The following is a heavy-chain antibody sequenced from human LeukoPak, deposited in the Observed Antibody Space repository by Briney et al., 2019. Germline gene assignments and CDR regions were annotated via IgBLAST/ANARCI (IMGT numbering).Heavy chain of an antibody. CDR1: NYSVRSDLH. V-gene: IGHV4-38-2*02. CDR3: ASLRFGDSYFDF. CDR2: IYQSGHA. J-gene: IGHJ4*02. Sequence: SETLSLTCKVSNYSVRSDLHWSWLRQSPGRGLEWIASIYQSGHAYYSPSLKSRVLISFDTSKKELSLKINSVTATDTALYYCASLRFGDSYFDFWGQGTQVTVSS. D-gene: IGHD3-10*01.